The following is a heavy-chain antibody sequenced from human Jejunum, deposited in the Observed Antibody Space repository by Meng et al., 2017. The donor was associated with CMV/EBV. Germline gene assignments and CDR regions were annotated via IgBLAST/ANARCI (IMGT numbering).Heavy chain of an antibody. D-gene: IGHD5-24*01. CDR2: IDPNTGNP. V-gene: IGHV7-4-1*02. J-gene: IGHJ4*02. Sequence: GQLVQSGSELKQPGASGKVSCRPSGYTFTSYAINWVRQAPGQGPDWMGWIDPNTGNPTYDQGFTGRFVFSLDTSVSTAYLQINSLRADDTAVYYCARDSPLDGYSLLDYWGQGTLVTVSS. CDR3: ARDSPLDGYSLLDY. CDR1: GYTFTSYA.